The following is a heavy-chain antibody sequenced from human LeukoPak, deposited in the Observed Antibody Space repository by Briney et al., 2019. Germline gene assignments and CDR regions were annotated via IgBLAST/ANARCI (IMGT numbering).Heavy chain of an antibody. CDR2: ISGSGDKT. Sequence: GGSLRLSCAASGFTFSNYAMSWVRQAPGKGLEWVSAISGSGDKTYYADSVKGRFTISRDNSKNTLYLQMNSLRAEDTAVYYCAKSRGSAFDIWGQGTMVTVSS. V-gene: IGHV3-23*01. J-gene: IGHJ3*02. CDR1: GFTFSNYA. D-gene: IGHD1-26*01. CDR3: AKSRGSAFDI.